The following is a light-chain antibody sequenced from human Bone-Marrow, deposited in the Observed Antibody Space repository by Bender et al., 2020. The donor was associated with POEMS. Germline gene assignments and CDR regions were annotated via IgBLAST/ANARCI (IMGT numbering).Light chain of an antibody. Sequence: SFELTQPPSVSVSPGQTASITCSGDKLGDQYACWYQQKPGQSPVLVIYQDSKRPSGVPDRFSASKSGNTASLTVSGLQAEDEADYFCSSVTGSNNIWVFGGGTKLTVL. CDR1: KLGDQY. CDR3: SSVTGSNNIWV. V-gene: IGLV3-1*01. CDR2: QDS. J-gene: IGLJ3*02.